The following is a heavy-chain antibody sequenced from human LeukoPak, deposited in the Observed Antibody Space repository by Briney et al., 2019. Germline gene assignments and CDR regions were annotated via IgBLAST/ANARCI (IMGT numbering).Heavy chain of an antibody. V-gene: IGHV4-39*01. D-gene: IGHD6-19*01. CDR2: IYYSGST. CDR3: ARSRPRGKWLAPSFDY. Sequence: SETLSLTCTVSGGSISSSSYYWGWIRQPPGKGLEWIGSIYYSGSTYYNPSLKSRVTISVDTSKNQFSLKLSSVTAADTAVYYCARSRPRGKWLAPSFDYWGQGTLVTVSS. CDR1: GGSISSSSYY. J-gene: IGHJ4*02.